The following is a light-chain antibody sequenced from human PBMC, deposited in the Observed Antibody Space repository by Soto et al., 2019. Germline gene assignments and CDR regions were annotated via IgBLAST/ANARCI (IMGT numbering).Light chain of an antibody. J-gene: IGKJ2*01. Sequence: EMVLTQSPGTLSLSPGERATLSCRASQSVSSSYVAWYQQKPGQAPRLLIYGASSSATGSPDRFSGSGSGTGFTFTISRLEPEDFAVYYYQQYGSSTPYTFGQGTKLVIK. CDR2: GAS. CDR3: QQYGSSTPYT. V-gene: IGKV3-20*01. CDR1: QSVSSSY.